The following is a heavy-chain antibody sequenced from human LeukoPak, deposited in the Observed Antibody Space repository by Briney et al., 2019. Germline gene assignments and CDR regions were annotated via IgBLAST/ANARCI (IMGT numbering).Heavy chain of an antibody. J-gene: IGHJ6*03. CDR3: ARDGNGNTAESSYYYYYMDV. V-gene: IGHV3-30*01. Sequence: GGSLRLSCAASGFTFSSYAMHWVRQAPGEGLEWVAVISYDGSNKYYADSVKGRFTISRDKSKNTLYLQMNSLRAEDTAVYYSARDGNGNTAESSYYYYYMDVWGKGTTVTVSS. CDR1: GFTFSSYA. D-gene: IGHD1/OR15-1a*01. CDR2: ISYDGSNK.